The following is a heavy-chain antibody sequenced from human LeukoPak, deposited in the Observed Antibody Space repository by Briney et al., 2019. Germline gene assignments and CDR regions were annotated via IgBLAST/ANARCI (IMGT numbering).Heavy chain of an antibody. V-gene: IGHV1-69*01. Sequence: PGGSLRLSCAASGFTFSSYAISWVRQAPGQGLEWMGGIIPIFGTANYAQKFQGRVTITADESTSTAYMELSSLRSEDTAVYYCARGLFGSGSYYASFDYWGQGTLVTVSS. J-gene: IGHJ4*02. CDR2: IIPIFGTA. CDR3: ARGLFGSGSYYASFDY. CDR1: GFTFSSYA. D-gene: IGHD3-10*01.